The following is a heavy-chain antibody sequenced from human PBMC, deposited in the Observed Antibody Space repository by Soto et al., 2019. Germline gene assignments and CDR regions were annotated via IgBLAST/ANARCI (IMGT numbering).Heavy chain of an antibody. D-gene: IGHD6-6*01. J-gene: IGHJ3*02. V-gene: IGHV1-46*01. CDR1: GYTFTSYY. Sequence: QVQLVQSGAEVKKPGASVKVSCKASGYTFTSYYMHWVRQAPGQGLECMGIINPSGGSTSYAQKFQGRVTMTRDTSTSTGDMELSSLRSEDTAVYYCARVRSSSSSRGDAFDIWGQGTMVTVSS. CDR2: INPSGGST. CDR3: ARVRSSSSSRGDAFDI.